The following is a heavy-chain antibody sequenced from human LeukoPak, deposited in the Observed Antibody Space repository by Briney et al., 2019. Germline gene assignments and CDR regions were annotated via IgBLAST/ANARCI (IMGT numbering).Heavy chain of an antibody. CDR3: ASSSGGSWNDAFDI. CDR1: GFTFSSYW. CDR2: IRQDGSEK. J-gene: IGHJ3*02. Sequence: GGSLRLSCAASGFTFSSYWMSWVRQAPGKGLEWVANIRQDGSEKYYVDSVKGRFTISRHNAKNSLYLQMNSLRAEDTAVYYCASSSGGSWNDAFDIWGQGTMVTVSS. V-gene: IGHV3-7*01. D-gene: IGHD2-15*01.